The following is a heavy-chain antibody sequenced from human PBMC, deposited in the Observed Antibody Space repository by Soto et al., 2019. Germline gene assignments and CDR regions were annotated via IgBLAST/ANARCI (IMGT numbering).Heavy chain of an antibody. CDR3: ATTFVVVPAAAEFAFDI. D-gene: IGHD2-2*01. J-gene: IGHJ3*02. CDR2: IVVGSGNT. CDR1: GFTFTSSA. V-gene: IGHV1-58*02. Sequence: SVKVCCKASGFTFTSSAMQWVRQARGQRLEWIGWIVVGSGNTNYAQKFQERVTITRDMSTSTAYMELSSLRSEDTAVYYCATTFVVVPAAAEFAFDIWGQGTMVAVSS.